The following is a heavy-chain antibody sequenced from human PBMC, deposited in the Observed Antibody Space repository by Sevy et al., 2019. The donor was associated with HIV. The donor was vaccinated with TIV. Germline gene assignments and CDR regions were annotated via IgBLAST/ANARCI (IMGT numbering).Heavy chain of an antibody. V-gene: IGHV1-18*04. Sequence: ASVKVSCKASGYTFTSYGISWVRQAPGQGLEWMGWISAYNGNTNYAQKLQGRVTMTTDTSTSTAYMELRSLRSDDTAVYYCARDRVGIAVAGDYDAFDIWGQGTMVTVSS. CDR2: ISAYNGNT. J-gene: IGHJ3*02. CDR3: ARDRVGIAVAGDYDAFDI. D-gene: IGHD6-19*01. CDR1: GYTFTSYG.